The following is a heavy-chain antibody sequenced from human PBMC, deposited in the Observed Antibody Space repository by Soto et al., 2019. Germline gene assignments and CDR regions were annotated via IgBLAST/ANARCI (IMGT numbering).Heavy chain of an antibody. J-gene: IGHJ5*02. Sequence: SCSASGFTFSSYAISWVRQAPGKGLEWVSAISGSGGSTYYADSVKGRFTISRDNSKNTLYLQMNSLRAEDTAVYYCANGSRFDPWGQGTLVTVSS. CDR1: GFTFSSYA. CDR2: ISGSGGST. V-gene: IGHV3-23*01. D-gene: IGHD3-10*01. CDR3: ANGSRFDP.